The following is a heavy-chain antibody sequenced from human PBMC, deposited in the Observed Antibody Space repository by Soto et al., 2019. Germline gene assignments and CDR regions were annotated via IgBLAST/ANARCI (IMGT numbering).Heavy chain of an antibody. Sequence: QLVESGGGLFQAGGSTRLSCLASGSTVSRYDMAWVRQAPGKGLVWASIIQTGGATYYTDSAQGRFTISIDNSRNTVYLQMSSLRVDDTGVYSCVRVLFDSGVVDFWGQGSPITVS. D-gene: IGHD3-10*01. CDR3: VRVLFDSGVVDF. CDR2: IQTGGAT. V-gene: IGHV3-53*01. CDR1: GSTVSRYD. J-gene: IGHJ4*02.